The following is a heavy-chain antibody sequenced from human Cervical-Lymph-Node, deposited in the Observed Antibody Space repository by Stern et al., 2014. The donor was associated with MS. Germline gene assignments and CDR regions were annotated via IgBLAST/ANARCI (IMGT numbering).Heavy chain of an antibody. D-gene: IGHD4-11*01. J-gene: IGHJ2*01. CDR1: GGSITNRDY. V-gene: IGHV4-39*02. Sequence: QVQLVQSGPGLVKPSETLSLTCTVSGGSITNRDYWGWIRQSPGKGLEWIGSVYYSGITYYRPSLKSRATLSIDTSRNQFFLRLHSVTATDTAVYFCARGVTAVTNYVPNWCFDLWGRGTLVTVSS. CDR3: ARGVTAVTNYVPNWCFDL. CDR2: VYYSGIT.